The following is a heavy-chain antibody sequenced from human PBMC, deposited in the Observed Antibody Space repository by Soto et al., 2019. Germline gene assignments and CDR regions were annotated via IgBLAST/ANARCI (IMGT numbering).Heavy chain of an antibody. D-gene: IGHD3-3*01. CDR3: AKDHGPRVNHYYYGMDV. V-gene: IGHV3-30*18. CDR1: GFTFSSYG. Sequence: GGSLRLSCAASGFTFSSYGMHWVRQAPGKGLEWVAIISYGGGSTYYADSVRGRLTISRDDSRNTLYLQMNSLRAEDTAVYYCAKDHGPRVNHYYYGMDVWGQVTTVTVSS. J-gene: IGHJ6*02. CDR2: ISYGGGST.